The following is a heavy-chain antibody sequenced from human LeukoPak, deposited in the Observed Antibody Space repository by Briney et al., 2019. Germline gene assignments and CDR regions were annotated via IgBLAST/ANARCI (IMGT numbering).Heavy chain of an antibody. CDR3: ARDTGYSSGWYPLGAFDI. Sequence: SETLSLTCAVYGGSFSGYYWSWIRQPPGKGLEWIGEINRGGSTNYNPSLKSRVTISVDTSKNQFSLKLSSVTAADTAVYYCARDTGYSSGWYPLGAFDIWGQGTMVTVSS. D-gene: IGHD6-19*01. J-gene: IGHJ3*02. CDR1: GGSFSGYY. V-gene: IGHV4-34*01. CDR2: INRGGST.